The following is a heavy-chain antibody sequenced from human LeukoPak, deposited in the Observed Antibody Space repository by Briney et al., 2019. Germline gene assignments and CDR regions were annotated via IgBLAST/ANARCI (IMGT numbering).Heavy chain of an antibody. CDR3: ARDAGTTRGHTIDY. J-gene: IGHJ4*02. Sequence: VASVTVSCKASGGTFSSYIISWVGQAPGQGLEWMGRIIPILGIANYAQKFQGRVTITADKSTSTAYMEQSSLRSEDTAVYYCARDAGTTRGHTIDYWGQGTLVTVSS. CDR2: IIPILGIA. CDR1: GGTFSSYI. V-gene: IGHV1-69*04. D-gene: IGHD1-1*01.